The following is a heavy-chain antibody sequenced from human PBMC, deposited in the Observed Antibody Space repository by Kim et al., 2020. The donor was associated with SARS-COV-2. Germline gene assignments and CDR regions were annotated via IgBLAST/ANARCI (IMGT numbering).Heavy chain of an antibody. D-gene: IGHD2-15*01. CDR3: ARDGYCSGGSCYYYYYYYYGMDV. CDR1: GGSISSSSYY. Sequence: SETLSLTCTVSGGSISSSSYYWGWIRQPPGKGLEWIGSIYYSGSTYYNPSLKSRVTISVDTSKNQFSLKLSSVTAADTAVYYCARDGYCSGGSCYYYYYYYYGMDVWGQGTTVTVSS. CDR2: IYYSGST. V-gene: IGHV4-39*07. J-gene: IGHJ6*02.